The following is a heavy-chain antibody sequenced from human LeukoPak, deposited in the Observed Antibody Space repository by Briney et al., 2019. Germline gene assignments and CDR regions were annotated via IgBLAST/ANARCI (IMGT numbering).Heavy chain of an antibody. D-gene: IGHD6-6*01. CDR1: GFTFSSYS. CDR2: ISSSSSYI. CDR3: ARVEGYSSSAFDY. J-gene: IGHJ4*02. Sequence: PGVPLRLSCAASGFTFSSYSMNWVRQAPGKGLEWVLSISSSSSYIYYADSVKGRFTISRDNAKNSLYLQMNSLRAEDTAVYYCARVEGYSSSAFDYWGQGTLVTVSS. V-gene: IGHV3-21*01.